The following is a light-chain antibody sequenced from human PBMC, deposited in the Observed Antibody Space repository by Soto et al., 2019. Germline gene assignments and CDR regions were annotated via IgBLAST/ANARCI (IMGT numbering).Light chain of an antibody. Sequence: EIQMTQSPASLSASVGERVTLTCRASHTIATYLNWYQQKAGKVPEVLIYGTSTLHPGVPSRFTGSGYGTDFTLTINNVQPEDFATYYCQQFYYYPHTFGQGTKREVK. CDR3: QQFYYYPHT. V-gene: IGKV1-39*01. CDR1: HTIATY. J-gene: IGKJ2*01. CDR2: GTS.